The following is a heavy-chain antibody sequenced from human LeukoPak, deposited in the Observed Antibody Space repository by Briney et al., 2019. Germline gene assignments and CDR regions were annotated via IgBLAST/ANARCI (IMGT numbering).Heavy chain of an antibody. Sequence: VASVKVSCKASGGTFSSYAISWVRQAPGQGLEWMGRIIPILGIANYVQKFQGRVTITADKSTSTAYMELSSLRSEDTAVYYCARVLGAAGTDYWGQGTLVTVSS. CDR1: GGTFSSYA. J-gene: IGHJ4*02. CDR2: IIPILGIA. V-gene: IGHV1-69*04. CDR3: ARVLGAAGTDY. D-gene: IGHD6-13*01.